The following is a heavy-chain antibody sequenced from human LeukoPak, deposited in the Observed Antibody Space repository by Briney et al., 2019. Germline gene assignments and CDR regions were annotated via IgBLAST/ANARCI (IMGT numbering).Heavy chain of an antibody. CDR2: IIPIFGTA. V-gene: IGHV1-69*06. D-gene: IGHD4-17*01. Sequence: SVKVSCKASGGTFSSYAISWVRQAPGQGLEWMGGIIPIFGTANYAQKFQGRVTITADKSTSTAYMELSSLRSEDTAVYYCASVDLECGDYQYYFDYWGQGTLVTVSS. J-gene: IGHJ4*02. CDR1: GGTFSSYA. CDR3: ASVDLECGDYQYYFDY.